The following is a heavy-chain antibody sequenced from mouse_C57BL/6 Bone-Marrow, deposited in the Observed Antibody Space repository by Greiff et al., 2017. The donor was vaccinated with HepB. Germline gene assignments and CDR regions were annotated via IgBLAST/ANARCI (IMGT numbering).Heavy chain of an antibody. Sequence: VQLQQSGPELVKPGASVKISCKASGYTFTDYYMNWVKQSHGKSLEWIGDINPNNGGTSYNQKFKGKATLTVDKSSSTAYMELRSLTSEDSAVYYFAREARTAQAYYAIDYWGQGTSVTVSS. J-gene: IGHJ4*01. D-gene: IGHD3-2*02. CDR3: AREARTAQAYYAIDY. V-gene: IGHV1-26*01. CDR2: INPNNGGT. CDR1: GYTFTDYY.